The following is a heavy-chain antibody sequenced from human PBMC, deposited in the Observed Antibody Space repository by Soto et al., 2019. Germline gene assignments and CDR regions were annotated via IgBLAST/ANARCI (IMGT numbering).Heavy chain of an antibody. CDR2: INDNGGDT. J-gene: IGHJ6*02. V-gene: IGHV3-23*01. CDR3: AKEVYGAARGAMDV. D-gene: IGHD2-8*01. CDR1: GFTFSNNV. Sequence: EVQLLESGGGLVQPGGSLRLSWAASGFTFSNNVMSWVRQAPGKGLVWVSGINDNGGDTYYADSVKGRCTISRDNSKNTLYLQMNSLRAEYTAVYYCAKEVYGAARGAMDVWVQGTTVTVSS.